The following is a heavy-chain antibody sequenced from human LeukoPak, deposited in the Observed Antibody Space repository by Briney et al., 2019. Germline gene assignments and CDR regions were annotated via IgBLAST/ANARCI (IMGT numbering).Heavy chain of an antibody. Sequence: GGSLRLSCAASGFTFNNYAMDWVRQAPGKGLEWVSSISSSSSNTYYADSVKGRFTISRDNAKNSLYLQMNSLRAEDTAVYYCARDLRYDSSGYYTRQTISPVVYCGQGTLVTDCS. J-gene: IGHJ4*02. CDR2: ISSSSSNT. D-gene: IGHD3-22*01. CDR3: ARDLRYDSSGYYTRQTISPVVY. V-gene: IGHV3-21*01. CDR1: GFTFNNYA.